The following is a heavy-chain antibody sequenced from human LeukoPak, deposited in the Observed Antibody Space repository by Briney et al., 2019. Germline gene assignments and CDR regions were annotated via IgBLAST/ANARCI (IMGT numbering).Heavy chain of an antibody. CDR3: ARGGPAMALDY. J-gene: IGHJ4*02. CDR1: GYSISSGYY. Sequence: SETLSLTCTVSGYSISSGYYWGWIRQSPGKGLEWIEIISHSGSTYDNQSLKSRVTISLDTSKKQISLRPRSVTAADTAVYYCARGGPAMALDYWGQGTLVTVSS. D-gene: IGHD5-18*01. V-gene: IGHV4-38-2*02. CDR2: ISHSGST.